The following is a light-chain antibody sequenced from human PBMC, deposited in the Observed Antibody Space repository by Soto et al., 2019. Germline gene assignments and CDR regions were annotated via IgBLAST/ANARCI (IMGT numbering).Light chain of an antibody. J-gene: IGKJ1*01. CDR2: GAS. V-gene: IGKV3-15*01. Sequence: EIVLTQSPGTLSLSPGERATLSCRASQSVSSSNLVWYQQKPGQAPRLLIYGASTRATGIPGRFSGSGSGTEFTLTISSLRSEDFAVYYCQQYNNWWTFGQGTKVEIK. CDR3: QQYNNWWT. CDR1: QSVSSSN.